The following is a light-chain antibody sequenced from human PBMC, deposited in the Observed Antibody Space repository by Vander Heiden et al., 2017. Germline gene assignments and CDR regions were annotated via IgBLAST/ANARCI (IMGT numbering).Light chain of an antibody. CDR1: SSDVGGYNY. Sequence: QSALTQPAAVSGSPGQSITISCTGTSSDVGGYNYVSWYQQHPGKAPKLRSYDVSNRPSGVSNRFSGSKSGNTAYLTISGLQAEDEADYYCSSYTSSSTPLVFGGGTKL. J-gene: IGLJ2*01. CDR3: SSYTSSSTPLV. V-gene: IGLV2-14*01. CDR2: DVS.